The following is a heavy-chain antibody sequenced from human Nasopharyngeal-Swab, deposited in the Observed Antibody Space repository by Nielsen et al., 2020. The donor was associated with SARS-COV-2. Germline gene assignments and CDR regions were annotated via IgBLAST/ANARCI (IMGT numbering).Heavy chain of an antibody. CDR3: AGYDILTGSMDV. CDR2: ISAYNGNT. Sequence: ASVTVSCKASGYTFTSYGISWVRQAPGQGLEWMGWISAYNGNTNYAQKLQGRVTMTTDTSTSTAYMELRSLRSDDTAVYYCAGYDILTGSMDVWGQGTTVTVSS. CDR1: GYTFTSYG. D-gene: IGHD3-9*01. J-gene: IGHJ6*02. V-gene: IGHV1-18*01.